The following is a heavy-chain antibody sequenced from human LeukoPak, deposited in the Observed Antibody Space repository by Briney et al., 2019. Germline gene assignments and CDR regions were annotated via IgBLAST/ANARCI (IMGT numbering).Heavy chain of an antibody. J-gene: IGHJ6*02. V-gene: IGHV1-8*01. D-gene: IGHD2-2*01. Sequence: GASVKVSCKASGYTFTSYDINWVRQATGQGLEWMGWMNPNSGNTGYAQKFQGRVTMTRNTSISTAYMELSSLRSEDTAVYYCARAGTNPPLYYYYYGMDVWGQGTTVTVSS. CDR3: ARAGTNPPLYYYYYGMDV. CDR1: GYTFTSYD. CDR2: MNPNSGNT.